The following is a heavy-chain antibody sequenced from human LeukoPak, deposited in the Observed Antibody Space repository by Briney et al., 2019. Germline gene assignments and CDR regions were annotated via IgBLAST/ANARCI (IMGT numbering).Heavy chain of an antibody. CDR3: ARDTGSSFDY. CDR2: INSDGSST. Sequence: PGESLRLSCAASGFTFTGYWMYWVRQAPGKGLVWVSRINSDGSSTSYADFVKGRFTISRDNAKNTLHLQMSSLRAEDTAVYYCARDTGSSFDYWGQGNLVTVSS. CDR1: GFTFTGYW. J-gene: IGHJ4*02. D-gene: IGHD4-17*01. V-gene: IGHV3-74*01.